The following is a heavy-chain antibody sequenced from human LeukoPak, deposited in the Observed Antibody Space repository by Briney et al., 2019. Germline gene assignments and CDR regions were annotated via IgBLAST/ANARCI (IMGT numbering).Heavy chain of an antibody. CDR1: GYTFTSYD. CDR3: TRGGIIILGVATVVDY. V-gene: IGHV1-8*01. CDR2: MNPGSGNT. D-gene: IGHD3/OR15-3a*01. J-gene: IGHJ4*02. Sequence: ASVKVSCKASGYTFTSYDINWVRQTTGQGLEWMGWMNPGSGNTGYAQKFQGRVTMTRNTSITTVYMEVSGLRSEDTAVYYCTRGGIIILGVATVVDYWGQGTLVTVSS.